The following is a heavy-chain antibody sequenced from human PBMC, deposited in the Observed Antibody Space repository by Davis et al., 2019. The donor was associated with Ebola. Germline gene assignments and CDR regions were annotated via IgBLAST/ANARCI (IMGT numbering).Heavy chain of an antibody. D-gene: IGHD6-13*01. J-gene: IGHJ4*02. CDR1: GFTFSSYG. CDR3: ARAPVIAAHFDY. V-gene: IGHV3-33*01. CDR2: IWYDGSNK. Sequence: PGGSLRLSCAASGFTFSSYGMHWVRQAPGKGLEWVAVIWYDGSNKYYADSVKGRFTISRDNSKNTLYLQMNSLRAEDTAVYYCARAPVIAAHFDYWGQGTLVTVSS.